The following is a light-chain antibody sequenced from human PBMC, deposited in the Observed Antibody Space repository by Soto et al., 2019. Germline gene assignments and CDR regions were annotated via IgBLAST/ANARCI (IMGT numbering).Light chain of an antibody. V-gene: IGKV3-11*01. CDR1: QSVSSY. CDR2: DAS. J-gene: IGKJ4*01. Sequence: EIVLTQSPATLSLSPGERATLSCRASQSVSSYLAWYQQKPGQAPRLLIYDASNRATGIPARFSGSGSGTDFTLTISSLEPEDFSVYYCSKRLTFGGGTKVEIK. CDR3: SKRLT.